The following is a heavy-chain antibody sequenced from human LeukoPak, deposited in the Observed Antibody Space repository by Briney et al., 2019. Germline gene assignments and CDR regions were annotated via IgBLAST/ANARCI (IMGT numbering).Heavy chain of an antibody. CDR3: GRPVRMPDN. CDR2: ISGSGSDI. D-gene: IGHD2-2*01. V-gene: IGHV3-11*01. Sequence: GGSLRLSCAASGFTFSDYYMSWIRQAPGKGLEYVSYISGSGSDIIYADSVKGRFTISRDNTKNSLYLQMNSLRAEDTVVYYCGRPVRMPDNWGQGTLVTVSS. CDR1: GFTFSDYY. J-gene: IGHJ4*02.